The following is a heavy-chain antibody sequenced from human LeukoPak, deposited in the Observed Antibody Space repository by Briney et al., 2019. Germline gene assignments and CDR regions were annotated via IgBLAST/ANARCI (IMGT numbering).Heavy chain of an antibody. V-gene: IGHV4-39*01. CDR2: IHYSGSI. CDR1: GGSISSSSYY. Sequence: SETLSLTCTVSGGSISSSSYYWGWIRQPPGKGLEWIGSIHYSGSIYYNPSLKSRVTISVDTSKNQFSLKLSSVTAADTAVYYCAWYYGSGSYAHAFDIWGQGTMVTVSS. CDR3: AWYYGSGSYAHAFDI. J-gene: IGHJ3*02. D-gene: IGHD3-10*01.